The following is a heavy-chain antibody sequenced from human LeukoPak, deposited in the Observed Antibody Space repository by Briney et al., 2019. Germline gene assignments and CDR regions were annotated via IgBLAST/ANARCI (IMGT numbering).Heavy chain of an antibody. J-gene: IGHJ2*01. CDR3: AADTPFTIFGVGIRSYWYFDL. D-gene: IGHD3-3*01. V-gene: IGHV1-58*01. Sequence: GASVKVSCKASGFTFTSSAVQWVRQARGQRLEWIGWIVVGSGNTNYAQKFQERVTITRDMSTSTAYMELSSLRSEDTAVYYCAADTPFTIFGVGIRSYWYFDLWGRGTLVTVSS. CDR1: GFTFTSSA. CDR2: IVVGSGNT.